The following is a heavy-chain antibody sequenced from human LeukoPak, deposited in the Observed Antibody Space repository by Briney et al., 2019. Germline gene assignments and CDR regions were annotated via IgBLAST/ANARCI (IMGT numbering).Heavy chain of an antibody. CDR2: INWNGGSK. Sequence: GGSLRLSCAASGFTFDDYGMSWVRQAPGKGLEWVSGINWNGGSKGYADYVKGRFTISRANAKIYLYLQMNSLRAEDTALYYCARDRRYCSGGSCTRGNDYWGQGTLVTVSS. CDR3: ARDRRYCSGGSCTRGNDY. J-gene: IGHJ4*02. CDR1: GFTFDDYG. V-gene: IGHV3-20*04. D-gene: IGHD2-15*01.